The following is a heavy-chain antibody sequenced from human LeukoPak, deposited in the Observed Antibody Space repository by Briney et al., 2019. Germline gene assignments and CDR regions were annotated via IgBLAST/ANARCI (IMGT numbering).Heavy chain of an antibody. CDR1: GYTVTGYF. CDR3: AREKWYYGSGSYHFDY. D-gene: IGHD3-10*01. V-gene: IGHV1-2*06. CDR2: INPNSGGT. Sequence: ASVNVSCKASGYTVTGYFMLWVRQAPGQGLDGVGRINPNSGGTNYAQKFQGRVTLTRDTSISTAYMELSRLRPDDTAVYYCAREKWYYGSGSYHFDYGGQGTLVTISS. J-gene: IGHJ4*02.